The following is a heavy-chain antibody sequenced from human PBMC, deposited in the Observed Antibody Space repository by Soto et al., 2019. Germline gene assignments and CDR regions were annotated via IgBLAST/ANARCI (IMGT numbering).Heavy chain of an antibody. J-gene: IGHJ4*02. Sequence: QVQLVESGGALVKPGGSLRLSCAASGFTFSDYFMTWIRQAPGEGLEWVAYISTSARIINYADSVKGRFTISRDNAKNSLYLQMISLRAEDTAVYFCAREYSAYHYHVDFWGQGTVVTVSS. V-gene: IGHV3-11*01. CDR1: GFTFSDYF. D-gene: IGHD4-4*01. CDR2: ISTSARII. CDR3: AREYSAYHYHVDF.